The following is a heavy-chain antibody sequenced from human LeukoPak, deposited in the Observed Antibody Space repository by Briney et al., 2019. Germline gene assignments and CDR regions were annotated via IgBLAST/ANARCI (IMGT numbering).Heavy chain of an antibody. CDR3: AREYSRSVVAGSRPDL. Sequence: SETLSLTCSVSGGSISSSYYWGWIRQSPGTGLQWIGSMYYRGTTYENSSLKSRLTLSIDTSNNQFSLKLTSVTAADTAVYYCAREYSRSVVAGSRPDLWGQGLLVTVSS. D-gene: IGHD2-15*01. CDR1: GGSISSSYY. CDR2: MYYRGTT. V-gene: IGHV4-39*02. J-gene: IGHJ4*02.